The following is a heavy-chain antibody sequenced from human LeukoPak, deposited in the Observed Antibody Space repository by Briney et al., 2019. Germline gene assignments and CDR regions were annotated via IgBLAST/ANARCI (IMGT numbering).Heavy chain of an antibody. D-gene: IGHD2-2*01. CDR2: IIPIFGTA. CDR3: ARESYCSNPSCSHDY. Sequence: ASVKVSCKASGGTFSSYAISWVRQAPGQGLEWMGGIIPIFGTANYAQKFQGRVTITTDESTSTAYMELSSLRSEDTAVYYCARESYCSNPSCSHDYWAREPWSPSPQ. V-gene: IGHV1-69*05. J-gene: IGHJ4*02. CDR1: GGTFSSYA.